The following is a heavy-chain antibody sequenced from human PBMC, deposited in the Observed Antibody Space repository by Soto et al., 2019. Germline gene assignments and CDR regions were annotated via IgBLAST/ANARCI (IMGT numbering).Heavy chain of an antibody. J-gene: IGHJ3*02. D-gene: IGHD1-20*01. CDR3: ARDRAGGPITGTDI. Sequence: ASVNVSCKASGYTFTSYGISWVRQAPGQGLEWMGWISAYNGNTNYAQKLQGRVTMTTDTSTSTAYMELRSLRSDDTAVYYCARDRAGGPITGTDIWGQGTMVTVSS. CDR1: GYTFTSYG. CDR2: ISAYNGNT. V-gene: IGHV1-18*01.